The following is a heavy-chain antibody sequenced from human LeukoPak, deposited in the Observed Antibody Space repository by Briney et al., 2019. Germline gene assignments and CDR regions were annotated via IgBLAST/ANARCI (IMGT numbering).Heavy chain of an antibody. CDR1: TGSINSYY. J-gene: IGHJ5*02. V-gene: IGHV4-59*01. CDR2: IYYSGTT. CDR3: ARVFDDYYDSSADPPLWFDP. Sequence: SETLSLTCTVSTGSINSYYWNWIRQPPGKGLEWVGYIYYSGTTKYNPSLKSRVTISVDTSKNQFSLRLRSVTAADTAVYYCARVFDDYYDSSADPPLWFDPWGQGTLVTVSS. D-gene: IGHD3-22*01.